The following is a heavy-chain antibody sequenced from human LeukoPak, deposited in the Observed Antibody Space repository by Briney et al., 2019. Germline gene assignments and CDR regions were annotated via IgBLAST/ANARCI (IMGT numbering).Heavy chain of an antibody. CDR3: AKDLEYCSSTRCYMNAFDI. CDR2: IWYDGSNK. J-gene: IGHJ3*02. V-gene: IGHV3-33*06. CDR1: GFTFSSYG. D-gene: IGHD2-2*02. Sequence: PGGSLRLSCAASGFTFSSYGMHWVRQAPGKGLEWVAVIWYDGSNKYYADSVKGRFTISRDNSKNTLYLQMNSLRAEDTAVYYWAKDLEYCSSTRCYMNAFDIWGQGTMVTVSS.